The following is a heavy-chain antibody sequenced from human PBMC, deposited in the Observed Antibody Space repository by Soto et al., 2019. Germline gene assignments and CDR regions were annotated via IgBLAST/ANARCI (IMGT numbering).Heavy chain of an antibody. CDR2: IIPIFGTA. D-gene: IGHD3-16*02. V-gene: IGHV1-69*13. CDR3: ARGSVYDYVWGSYRQNGGMDV. J-gene: IGHJ6*02. CDR1: GGTFSSYA. Sequence: GASVKVSCKASGGTFSSYAISWVRQAPGQGLEWMGGIIPIFGTANYAQKFQGRVTITADESTSTAYMELSSLRSEDAAVYYCARGSVYDYVWGSYRQNGGMDVWGQGTTVTVSS.